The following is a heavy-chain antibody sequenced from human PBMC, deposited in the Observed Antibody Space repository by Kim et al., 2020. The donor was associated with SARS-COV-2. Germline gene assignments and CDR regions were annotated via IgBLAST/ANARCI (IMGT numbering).Heavy chain of an antibody. D-gene: IGHD2-21*02. CDR2: IYYSGSS. CDR3: ARGPRIGSGDCYSH. V-gene: IGHV4-30-4*01. CDR1: GGSISSGDYY. Sequence: SETLSLTCTVSGGSISSGDYYWSWIRQPPGKGLEWIGYIYYSGSSHYNPSLNSRVTISIDTSKNQFSLKLSSVTAADTAVYYCARGPRIGSGDCYSHWGQGTLVTVSS. J-gene: IGHJ4*02.